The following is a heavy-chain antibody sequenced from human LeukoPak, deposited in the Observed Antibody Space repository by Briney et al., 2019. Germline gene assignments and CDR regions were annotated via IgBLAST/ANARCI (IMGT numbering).Heavy chain of an antibody. CDR1: GFTFSSYA. J-gene: IGHJ4*02. Sequence: GGSLRLSCAASGFTFSSYAMSWVRQAPGKGLEWVSAISGSGGSTYYADSVKGRFTISRDNSKNTLYLQMNSLRAEDTAVYYCAKRPSYNSGSYLSYFDYWGQGTLVTVST. V-gene: IGHV3-23*01. CDR3: AKRPSYNSGSYLSYFDY. D-gene: IGHD1-26*01. CDR2: ISGSGGST.